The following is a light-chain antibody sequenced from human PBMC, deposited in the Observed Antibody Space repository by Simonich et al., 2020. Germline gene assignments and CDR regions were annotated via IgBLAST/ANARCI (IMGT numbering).Light chain of an antibody. J-gene: IGLJ7*01. CDR3: STWDYSLSVAV. CDR2: GNS. V-gene: IGLV1-44*01. Sequence: QSALTQEASVSGTVGQKVTLSCTGNSNNVGSYAVCWYQQISHGATKTVIVGNSLPSGIPDRFSGSKSGTTASLTISGLQPEDEADYYCSTWDYSLSVAVFGGGTQLTVL. CDR1: SNNVGSYA.